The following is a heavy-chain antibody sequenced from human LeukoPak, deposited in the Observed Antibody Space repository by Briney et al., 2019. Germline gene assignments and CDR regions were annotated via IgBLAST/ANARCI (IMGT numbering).Heavy chain of an antibody. V-gene: IGHV3-23*01. CDR2: IGHSGSNT. D-gene: IGHD3-10*02. CDR3: AELGITMIGGV. J-gene: IGHJ6*04. Sequence: PGGSLRLSCAASGFTFSSYGMSWVRQAPGKGLEWVSAIGHSGSNTYYADSVKGRFTISRDNAKNSLYLQMNSLRAEDTAVYYCAELGITMIGGVWGKGTTVTISS. CDR1: GFTFSSYG.